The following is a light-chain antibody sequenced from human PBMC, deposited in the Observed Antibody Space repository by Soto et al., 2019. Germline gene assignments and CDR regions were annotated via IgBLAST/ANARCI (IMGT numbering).Light chain of an antibody. CDR3: SSYATGSNSTYA. J-gene: IGLJ1*01. V-gene: IGLV2-14*01. CDR2: EVS. Sequence: QSALTQPASVSGSPGQSITISCTGTTSDVGGSNYVSWFQHHPGKAPKLVIFEVSNRPSGVSNRISGSKSGNTASLTISGLQAEDEADYYCSSYATGSNSTYAFGTGTKSQS. CDR1: TSDVGGSNY.